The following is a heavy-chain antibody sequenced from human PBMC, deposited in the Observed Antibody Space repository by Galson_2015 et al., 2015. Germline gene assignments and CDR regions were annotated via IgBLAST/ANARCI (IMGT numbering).Heavy chain of an antibody. CDR2: IYGDDDK. CDR1: GFSLTTNRVG. CDR3: AHRFINGYEYDY. V-gene: IGHV2-5*02. D-gene: IGHD5-12*01. Sequence: PALVKPTQTLTLTCTFSGFSLTTNRVGVGWIRQPPGKALEWLAVIYGDDDKRYSPSLKTRLTITKDTPKNQVALIMTNMDPVDTGTYYCAHRFINGYEYDYWGQGTLVTVSS. J-gene: IGHJ4*02.